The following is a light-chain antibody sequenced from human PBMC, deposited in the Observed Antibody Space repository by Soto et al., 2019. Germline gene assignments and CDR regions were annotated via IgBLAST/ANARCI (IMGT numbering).Light chain of an antibody. Sequence: ENVLTQSPGTLSLSPGERATLSCRASQSLKKTYLAWYQQKPGQAPRLLIYGASTRAPGISARFSGSGSGTEFTLTISSLQSEDFAIYYCQQYNNWSWTFGQGTKVDIK. CDR1: QSLKKTY. V-gene: IGKV3-15*01. CDR3: QQYNNWSWT. J-gene: IGKJ1*01. CDR2: GAS.